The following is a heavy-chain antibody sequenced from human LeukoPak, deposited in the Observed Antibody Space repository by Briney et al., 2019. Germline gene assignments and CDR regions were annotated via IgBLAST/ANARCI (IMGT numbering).Heavy chain of an antibody. J-gene: IGHJ4*02. CDR1: GGSISPYY. CDR3: ARVSGGTYPDH. D-gene: IGHD1-26*01. CDR2: IYYSGST. Sequence: SEILSLTCTVSGGSISPYYWNWIRQPPGKGLEWIGYIYYSGSTKYNPSLRSRVTISIDTSKNQFSLKLSSVTAADTAVYYCARVSGGTYPDHWGQGTLVTASS. V-gene: IGHV4-59*01.